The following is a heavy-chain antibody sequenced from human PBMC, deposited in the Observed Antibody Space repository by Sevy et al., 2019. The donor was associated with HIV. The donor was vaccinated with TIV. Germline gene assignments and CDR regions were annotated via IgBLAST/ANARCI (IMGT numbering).Heavy chain of an antibody. D-gene: IGHD6-13*01. J-gene: IGHJ4*02. CDR2: MNPNTGQT. Sequence: ASVKVSCKASGYTFTALDINWVRQATGQGLEWMGWMNPNTGQTDYSQRFQGRVTMTRETSIRTAYMELHSLRSDDTAIYYCARGIAAGVDYWGQGTKVTVSS. CDR3: ARGIAAGVDY. V-gene: IGHV1-8*01. CDR1: GYTFTALD.